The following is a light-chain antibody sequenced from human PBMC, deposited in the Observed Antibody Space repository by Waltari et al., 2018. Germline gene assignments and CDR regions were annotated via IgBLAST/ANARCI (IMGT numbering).Light chain of an antibody. J-gene: IGLJ3*02. CDR1: SSNIGSNY. V-gene: IGLV1-47*01. CDR3: AAWDDSLREV. CDR2: RND. Sequence: QSVLTPPPSASGTPGQRVTIPCSGSSSNIGSNYVYWYQKLPGTAPKLLIYRNDQRPSGVPDRFSGSKSGTSASLAISGLRSEDEANYYCAAWDDSLREVFGGGTRLTVL.